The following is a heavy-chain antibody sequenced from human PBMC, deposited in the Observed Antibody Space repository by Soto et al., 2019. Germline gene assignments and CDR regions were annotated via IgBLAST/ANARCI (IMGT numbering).Heavy chain of an antibody. CDR2: IYWDDDK. V-gene: IGHV2-5*02. Sequence: QITLKESGPTLVKPTQTLTLTCTFSGFSLSTGGVGVGWIRQPPGKALEWLALIYWDDDKRYSPFLKSRLTNTKETAKIQVVLTMTNMDPVDAGTYYCEHTGGWQPIDYWGQGTLVTVSS. J-gene: IGHJ4*02. CDR1: GFSLSTGGVG. CDR3: EHTGGWQPIDY. D-gene: IGHD6-13*01.